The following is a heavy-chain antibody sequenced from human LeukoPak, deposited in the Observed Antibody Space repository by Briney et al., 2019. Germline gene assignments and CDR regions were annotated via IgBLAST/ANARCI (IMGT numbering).Heavy chain of an antibody. CDR2: MYSNGAT. CDR3: ARGYNWHFDS. D-gene: IGHD5-24*01. J-gene: IGHJ4*02. V-gene: IGHV3-53*01. Sequence: GGSLRLSCAASGFTVSNNYLTWVRQVPGKGLEWVSYMYSNGATFYTDSVRGRFTISRDNSKNTLYLQMNSLRVEDTAVYYCARGYNWHFDSWGQGTLVTVS. CDR1: GFTVSNNY.